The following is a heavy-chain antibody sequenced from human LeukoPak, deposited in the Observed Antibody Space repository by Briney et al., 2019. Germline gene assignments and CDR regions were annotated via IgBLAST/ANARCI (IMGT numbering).Heavy chain of an antibody. Sequence: PGGSLRLSCAASGFTFSSYGMHWVRQSPGKGLEWVAFIRYDGSNKYDADSVKGRFTISRDNSKNTLSLQMNSLRAEDTAVYYCAKKYRYCSGGSCYVDYYYYYMDVWGKGTTVTISS. V-gene: IGHV3-30*02. CDR1: GFTFSSYG. CDR2: IRYDGSNK. CDR3: AKKYRYCSGGSCYVDYYYYYMDV. J-gene: IGHJ6*03. D-gene: IGHD2-15*01.